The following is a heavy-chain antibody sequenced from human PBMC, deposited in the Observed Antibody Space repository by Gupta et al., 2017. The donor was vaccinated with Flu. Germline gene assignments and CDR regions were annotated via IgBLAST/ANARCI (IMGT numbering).Heavy chain of an antibody. D-gene: IGHD3-16*02. CDR3: ARLSYEYVWGSYPDD. CDR1: GFTFSSYA. V-gene: IGHV3-23*01. Sequence: GFTFSSYAMTGVHQAPGKGLEWVSGIRGSGGSTFYADSVKGRFTISRENSKNTLYLHMSSLRAEDTAVYFCARLSYEYVWGSYPDDWGQGTLVTVAS. J-gene: IGHJ4*02. CDR2: IRGSGGST.